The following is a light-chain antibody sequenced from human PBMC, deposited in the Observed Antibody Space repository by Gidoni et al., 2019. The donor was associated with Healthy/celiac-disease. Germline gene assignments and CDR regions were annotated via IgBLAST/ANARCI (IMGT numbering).Light chain of an antibody. CDR3: QQYGSSGVWT. Sequence: EIVLTQSPCTLSLSPGESATLSCRASQSVSSSYLAWYQQKPGQAPRLLIYGASSRATGIPDRWSGGGSGTDYTLTISRLEPEDFAVYYCQQYGSSGVWTFGQGTKVEIK. J-gene: IGKJ1*01. CDR2: GAS. CDR1: QSVSSSY. V-gene: IGKV3-20*01.